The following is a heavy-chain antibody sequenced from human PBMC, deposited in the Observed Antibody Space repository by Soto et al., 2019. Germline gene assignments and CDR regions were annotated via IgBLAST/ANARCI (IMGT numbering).Heavy chain of an antibody. Sequence: SETLSLTCAVYGGSFSGYYWSWIRQPPGKGLEWIGEINHSGSTNYNPSLKSRVTISVDRSKNQFSLKLTSVTAADTAMYYCARGGYCSGASCYIAYWGQGKWVTVSS. D-gene: IGHD2-15*01. J-gene: IGHJ4*02. V-gene: IGHV4-34*01. CDR2: INHSGST. CDR3: ARGGYCSGASCYIAY. CDR1: GGSFSGYY.